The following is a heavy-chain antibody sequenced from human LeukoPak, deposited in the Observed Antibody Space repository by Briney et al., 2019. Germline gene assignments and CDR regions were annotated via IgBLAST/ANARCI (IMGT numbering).Heavy chain of an antibody. CDR3: ARGAGYSYGHALDY. D-gene: IGHD5-18*01. J-gene: IGHJ4*02. V-gene: IGHV3-21*01. CDR2: ISSSSSYI. CDR1: GFTFSSYS. Sequence: GGSLRLSCAASGFTFSSYSMNWVRRAPGKGLEWVSSISSSSSYIYYADSVKGRFTISRDNAKNSLYLQMNSLRAEDTAVYYCARGAGYSYGHALDYWGQGTLVTVSS.